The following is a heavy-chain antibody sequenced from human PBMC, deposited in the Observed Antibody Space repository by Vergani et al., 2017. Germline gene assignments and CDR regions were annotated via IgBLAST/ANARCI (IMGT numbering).Heavy chain of an antibody. D-gene: IGHD3-10*01. CDR3: TTEPTFITMVRGVMYYFDY. CDR2: IKSKTDGGTT. Sequence: EVQLVESGGGLVKPGGSLRLSCAASGFTFSNAWMSWVRQAPGKGLEWVGRIKSKTDGGTTDYAAPVKGRFTISRDDSKNTLYLQMNSLKTEDTAVYYCTTEPTFITMVRGVMYYFDYWGQGTLVTVSS. J-gene: IGHJ4*02. CDR1: GFTFSNAW. V-gene: IGHV3-15*01.